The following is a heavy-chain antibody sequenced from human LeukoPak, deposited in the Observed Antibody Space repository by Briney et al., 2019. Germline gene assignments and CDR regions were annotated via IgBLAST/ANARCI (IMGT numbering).Heavy chain of an antibody. J-gene: IGHJ4*02. D-gene: IGHD3-10*01. CDR2: ISAGNGNT. CDR3: ARKENVYYYFDY. Sequence: GASVKVSCKASGYTFINYAMHWVRQAPGQGLEWMGWISAGNGNTKYSQKFQGRITITRDTSASTAYMELSSLRSEDTAVYYCARKENVYYYFDYWGQGTLVTVSS. V-gene: IGHV1-3*01. CDR1: GYTFINYA.